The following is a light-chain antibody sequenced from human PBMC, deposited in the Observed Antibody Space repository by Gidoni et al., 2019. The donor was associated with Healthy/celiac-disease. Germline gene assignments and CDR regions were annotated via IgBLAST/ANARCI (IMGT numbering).Light chain of an antibody. CDR3: QQYNNWPPIT. V-gene: IGKV3-15*01. J-gene: IGKJ5*01. CDR2: RAS. CDR1: QSVSSH. Sequence: EIVMTQSPATLSVSPGERATLSCRASQSVSSHLAWSQQNPGQAPRLLIYRASTRATGIPARFSGMGSGTEFTLSISSLQSEYFAVYYCQQYNNWPPITFGQGTRLEIK.